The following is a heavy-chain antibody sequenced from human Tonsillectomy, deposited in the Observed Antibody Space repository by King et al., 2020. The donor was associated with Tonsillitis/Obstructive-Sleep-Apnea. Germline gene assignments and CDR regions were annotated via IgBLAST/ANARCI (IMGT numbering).Heavy chain of an antibody. D-gene: IGHD2-2*01. Sequence: EGQLVQSGAEVKKPGESLKIPCKGSGYSFSNYWIGWVRQMPGEGLDWMGIIYPGDSDTRYSPSFQGQVTISADKSISTAYLQWSSLKASDTAIYYCARRILGYCSTTSCPDAFDIWGQGTMVTVSS. CDR1: GYSFSNYW. CDR2: IYPGDSDT. J-gene: IGHJ3*02. V-gene: IGHV5-51*01. CDR3: ARRILGYCSTTSCPDAFDI.